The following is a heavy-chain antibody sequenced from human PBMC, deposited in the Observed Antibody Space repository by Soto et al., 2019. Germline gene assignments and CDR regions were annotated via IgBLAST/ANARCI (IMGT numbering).Heavy chain of an antibody. V-gene: IGHV3-7*01. CDR1: GFNVMSYW. D-gene: IGHD3-16*01. J-gene: IGHJ4*02. Sequence: SGGSLILSCAVSGFNVMSYWMSWVRQAPGKGLEWVASIKEDGSEIYYLHSVRGRFSISRDSAGNALHLTMNYLSAEDTGVYFCARDIGFDYVNWGQGTLVTVSS. CDR3: ARDIGFDYVN. CDR2: IKEDGSEI.